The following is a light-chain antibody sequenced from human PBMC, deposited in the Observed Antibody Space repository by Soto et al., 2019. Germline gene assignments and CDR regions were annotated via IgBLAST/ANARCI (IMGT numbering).Light chain of an antibody. CDR2: DAS. CDR3: QQYGNSPIT. J-gene: IGKJ4*01. CDR1: QSIASH. Sequence: EVVMTQSPVTLSLSPGERATLSCRASQSIASHLAWYQQKPGQAPRLLIHDASSRATGIPARFSGSGSGTDFTLTISRLEPEDFAVYYCQQYGNSPITFGGGTKVDIK. V-gene: IGKV3-20*01.